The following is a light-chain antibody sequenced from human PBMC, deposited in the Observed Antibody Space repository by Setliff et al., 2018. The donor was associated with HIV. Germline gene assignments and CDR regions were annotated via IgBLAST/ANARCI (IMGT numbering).Light chain of an antibody. V-gene: IGLV2-8*01. Sequence: QSVLTQPPSASGSPGQSVTISCTGTSSDVGGYDYVSWYQQHPGKAPKLMIHEVNKRPSGVPDRFSCSKSDNTASLTVSGLQAEDEADYYCSSYAGSNTPYVFGTGTKVTVL. CDR2: EVN. CDR1: SSDVGGYDY. J-gene: IGLJ1*01. CDR3: SSYAGSNTPYV.